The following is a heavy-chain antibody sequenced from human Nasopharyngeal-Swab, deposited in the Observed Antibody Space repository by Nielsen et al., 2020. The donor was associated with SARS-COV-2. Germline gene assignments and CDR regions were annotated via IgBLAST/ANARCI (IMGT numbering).Heavy chain of an antibody. Sequence: WSRQPPGKGLEWIGCIYYTGSTYCNPSLKSRVTISVDTSKNQFSLKLTSVSAADTAVYYCARYPSSSWSSYGMDVWGQGTTVTVSS. J-gene: IGHJ6*02. D-gene: IGHD6-13*01. CDR3: ARYPSSSWSSYGMDV. V-gene: IGHV4-31*02. CDR2: IYYTGST.